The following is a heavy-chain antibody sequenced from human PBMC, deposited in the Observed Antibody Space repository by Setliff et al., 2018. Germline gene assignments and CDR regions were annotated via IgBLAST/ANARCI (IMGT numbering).Heavy chain of an antibody. CDR3: ARASGGNSVEDGFDI. CDR2: ISAYNGRT. V-gene: IGHV1-18*01. CDR1: DYTFTDYG. J-gene: IGHJ3*02. Sequence: AASVKVSCKASDYTFTDYGIYWVQQAPGQGLEWMGWISAYNGRTNYAEKFHARVTMTTDTATSTAYMELRSLKSGDTAVYYCARASGGNSVEDGFDIWGQGTMVTVSS. D-gene: IGHD1-26*01.